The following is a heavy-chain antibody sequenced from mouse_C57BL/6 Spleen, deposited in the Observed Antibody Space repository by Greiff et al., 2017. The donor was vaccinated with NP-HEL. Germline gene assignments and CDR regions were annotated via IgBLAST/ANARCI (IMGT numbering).Heavy chain of an antibody. V-gene: IGHV1-61*01. CDR1: GYTFTSYW. CDR3: ARDYGSSFYFDY. J-gene: IGHJ2*01. CDR2: IYPSDSET. Sequence: VQLQQSGAELVRPGSSVKLSCKASGYTFTSYWMDWVKQRPGQGLEWIGNIYPSDSETPYNQKFKDKATLTVDKSSSTAYMQLSSLTSEDSAVYYCARDYGSSFYFDYWGQGTTLTVSS. D-gene: IGHD1-1*01.